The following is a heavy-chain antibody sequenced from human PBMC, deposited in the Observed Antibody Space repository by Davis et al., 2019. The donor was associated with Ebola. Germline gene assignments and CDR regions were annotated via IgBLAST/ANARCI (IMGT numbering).Heavy chain of an antibody. V-gene: IGHV4-34*01. CDR3: ARLIDSSGYYYGP. CDR1: GFTVSSNY. D-gene: IGHD3-22*01. CDR2: INHSGST. J-gene: IGHJ4*02. Sequence: PGGSLRLSCAASGFTVSSNYMSWIRQPPGKGLEWIGEINHSGSTNYNPSLKSRVTISVDTSKNQFSLKLSSVTAADTAVYYCARLIDSSGYYYGPWGQGTLVTVSS.